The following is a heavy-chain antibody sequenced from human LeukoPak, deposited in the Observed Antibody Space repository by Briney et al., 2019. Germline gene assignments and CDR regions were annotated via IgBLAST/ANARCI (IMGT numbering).Heavy chain of an antibody. CDR2: IYYSGST. D-gene: IGHD6-19*01. Sequence: PSETLSLTCTVSGGSISSYYWSWIRQPPGKGLEWIGYIYYSGSTYYNPSLKSRVTISVDTSKNQFSLKLSSVTAADTAVYYCARAAEQWLVRPICWFDPWGQGTLVTVYS. CDR3: ARAAEQWLVRPICWFDP. J-gene: IGHJ5*02. V-gene: IGHV4-59*12. CDR1: GGSISSYY.